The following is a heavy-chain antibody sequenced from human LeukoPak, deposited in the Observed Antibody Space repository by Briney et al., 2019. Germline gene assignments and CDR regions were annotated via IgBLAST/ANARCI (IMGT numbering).Heavy chain of an antibody. J-gene: IGHJ4*02. CDR1: GFTFSSYA. D-gene: IGHD3-10*01. Sequence: AGGSLRLSCAASGFTFSSYAMHWVRQAPGKGLEWVAVISYDGSNKYYADFVRGRFTISRDNSKNTLYLQMNSLRAEDTAVYYCARDRYGSGSYFPLDYWGQGTLVTVSS. CDR3: ARDRYGSGSYFPLDY. CDR2: ISYDGSNK. V-gene: IGHV3-30-3*01.